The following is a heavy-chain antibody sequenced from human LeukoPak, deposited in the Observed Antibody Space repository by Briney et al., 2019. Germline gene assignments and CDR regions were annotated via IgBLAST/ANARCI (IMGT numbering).Heavy chain of an antibody. D-gene: IGHD3-22*01. CDR3: ARSYYYDSSGYLCPFDY. CDR1: GFTFSSYA. J-gene: IGHJ4*02. CDR2: ISSNGGST. Sequence: GGSLRLSCAASGFTFSSYAMHWVRQAPGKGLEYVSAISSNGGSTYYANSVKGRFTISRDNSKNTLYLQMGSLRAEDTAVYYCARSYYYDSSGYLCPFDYWGQGTLVTVSS. V-gene: IGHV3-64*01.